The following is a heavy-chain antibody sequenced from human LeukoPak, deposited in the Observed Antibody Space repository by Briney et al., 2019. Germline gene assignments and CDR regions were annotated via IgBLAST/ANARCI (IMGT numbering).Heavy chain of an antibody. Sequence: GGSLRLSCAASGFTFSDYYMSWIRQAPGKGLEWVSYISSSGSTKYYADSVKGRFTISRDNAKNSLYLQMNSLRAEDTAVYYCAPKQQLGSYNWFDPWGQGTLVTVSS. CDR1: GFTFSDYY. CDR2: ISSSGSTK. V-gene: IGHV3-11*01. D-gene: IGHD6-13*01. J-gene: IGHJ5*02. CDR3: APKQQLGSYNWFDP.